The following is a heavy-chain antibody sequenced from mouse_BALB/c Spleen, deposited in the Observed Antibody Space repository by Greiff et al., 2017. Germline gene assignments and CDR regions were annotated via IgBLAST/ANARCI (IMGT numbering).Heavy chain of an antibody. J-gene: IGHJ2*01. V-gene: IGHV5-9-4*01. D-gene: IGHD2-1*01. CDR3: ARDRGNYAFDY. CDR1: GFTFSSYA. CDR2: ISSGGSYT. Sequence: EVQVVESGGGLVKPGGSLKLSCAASGFTFSSYAMSWVRQSPEKRLEWVAEISSGGSYTYYPDTVTGRFTISRDNAKNTLYLEMSSLRSEDTAMYYCARDRGNYAFDYWGQGTTLTVSS.